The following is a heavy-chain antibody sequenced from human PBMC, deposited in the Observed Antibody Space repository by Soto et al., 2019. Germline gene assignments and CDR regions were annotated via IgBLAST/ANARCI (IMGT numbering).Heavy chain of an antibody. J-gene: IGHJ6*02. V-gene: IGHV5-51*01. CDR3: AITVLAGTYYYYGMDV. D-gene: IGHD6-19*01. CDR1: GYSFTSYW. CDR2: IYPGDSDT. Sequence: GESLKISRKGSGYSFTSYWIGWVRQMPGKGLAWRGIIYPGDSDTRYSPSFQGQVTISADKSISTAYLQWISLKAADTAMYYCAITVLAGTYYYYGMDVWGQETTVTV.